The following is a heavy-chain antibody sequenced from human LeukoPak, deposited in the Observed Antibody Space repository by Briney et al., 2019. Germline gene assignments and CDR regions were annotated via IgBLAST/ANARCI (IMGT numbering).Heavy chain of an antibody. CDR2: IYHSGST. CDR1: GYSVSSGYY. CDR3: ARGDSSDCGGDCYKN. D-gene: IGHD2-21*02. Sequence: YPSETLSLTCTVSGYSVSSGYYWGWIRQPPGKGLEWVGSIYHSGSTYYNPPLKSRVTISVDTSKNQFSLKLSSVTAADTAVYYCARGDSSDCGGDCYKNWGQGTLVTVSS. V-gene: IGHV4-38-2*02. J-gene: IGHJ4*02.